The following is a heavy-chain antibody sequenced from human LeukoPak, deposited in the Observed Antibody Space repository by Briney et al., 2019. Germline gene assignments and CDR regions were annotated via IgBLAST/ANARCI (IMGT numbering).Heavy chain of an antibody. Sequence: PGGSLRLSCAASGLTFSSYGMHWVRQAPGKGLEWVAFIRYDGSNKYYADSVKGRFTISRDNSKNTLYLQMNSLRAEDTAVYYCAKDRGRSSSWYLDYWGQGTLVTVSS. D-gene: IGHD6-13*01. V-gene: IGHV3-30*02. CDR1: GLTFSSYG. CDR2: IRYDGSNK. CDR3: AKDRGRSSSWYLDY. J-gene: IGHJ4*02.